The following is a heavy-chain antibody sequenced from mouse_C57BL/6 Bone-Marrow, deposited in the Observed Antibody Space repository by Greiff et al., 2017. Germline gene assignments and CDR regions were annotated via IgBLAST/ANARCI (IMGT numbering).Heavy chain of an antibody. CDR3: ARVSTMVTPFDY. D-gene: IGHD2-2*01. CDR1: GFTFSDYY. J-gene: IGHJ2*01. CDR2: INYDGSST. Sequence: EVKLVESEGGLVQPGSSMKLSCTASGFTFSDYYMAWVRQVPEKGLEWVANINYDGSSTYYLDSLKSRFIISRDNAKNILYLQMSSLKSEDTATYYCARVSTMVTPFDYWGQGTTLTVSS. V-gene: IGHV5-16*01.